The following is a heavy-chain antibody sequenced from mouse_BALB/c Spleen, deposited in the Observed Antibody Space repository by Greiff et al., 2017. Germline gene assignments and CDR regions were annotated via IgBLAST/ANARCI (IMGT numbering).Heavy chain of an antibody. Sequence: QVQLQQSGAELVKPGASVKMSCKASGYTFTSYWMHWVKQRPGQGLEWIGVIDPSDSYTSYNQKFKGKATLTVDTSSSTAYMQLSSLTSEDSAVYYCTGGNYAWFAYWGQGTLVTVSA. D-gene: IGHD2-1*01. V-gene: IGHV1S127*01. CDR3: TGGNYAWFAY. CDR1: GYTFTSYW. J-gene: IGHJ3*01. CDR2: IDPSDSYT.